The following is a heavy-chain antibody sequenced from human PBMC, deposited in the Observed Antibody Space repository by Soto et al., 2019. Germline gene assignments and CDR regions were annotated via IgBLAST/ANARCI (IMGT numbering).Heavy chain of an antibody. Sequence: GGSLRLSCAASEFTFSSYWMHWVRQAPGKRLVWVSRINSDGSSTSYADSVKGRFTISRDNAKNTLYLQMNSLRADYTAVYYCAKIGQIGNWFFDYCGQGTLVTVSS. D-gene: IGHD1-1*01. V-gene: IGHV3-74*01. J-gene: IGHJ4*02. CDR2: INSDGSST. CDR1: EFTFSSYW. CDR3: AKIGQIGNWFFDY.